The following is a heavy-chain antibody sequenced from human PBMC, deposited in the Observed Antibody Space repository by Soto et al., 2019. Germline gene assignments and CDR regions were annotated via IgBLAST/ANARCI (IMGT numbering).Heavy chain of an antibody. J-gene: IGHJ4*02. V-gene: IGHV1-69*12. CDR3: ARDGGVYDYSPFDY. D-gene: IGHD4-4*01. CDR1: GGTFSSYA. CDR2: IILIFGTA. Sequence: QVQLVQSGAEVKKPGSSVKVSCKASGGTFSSYAISWVRQAPGQGLEWMGGIILIFGTANYAQKFQGRVTITADESTSTAYMELSCLRSEDTAVYYSARDGGVYDYSPFDYWGQGTLVTVSS.